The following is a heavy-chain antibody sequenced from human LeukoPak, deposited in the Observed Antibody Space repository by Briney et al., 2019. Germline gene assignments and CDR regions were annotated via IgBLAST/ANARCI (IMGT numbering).Heavy chain of an antibody. D-gene: IGHD5-18*01. CDR1: GFTFRDYY. CDR3: GKTTVGYSSGQKPAWPVDY. CDR2: ISGSGDTI. J-gene: IGHJ4*02. Sequence: GGSLRLSCTASGFTFRDYYMNWIRQAPGRGLEWISFISGSGDTIYYADSVKGRFTISRDNSRNTVYLQINSLRAEDTAVYYCGKTTVGYSSGQKPAWPVDYWGQGTLVTVSS. V-gene: IGHV3-11*01.